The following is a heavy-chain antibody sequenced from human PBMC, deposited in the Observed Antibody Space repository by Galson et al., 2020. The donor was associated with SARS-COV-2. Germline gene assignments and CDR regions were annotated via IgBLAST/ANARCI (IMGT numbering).Heavy chain of an antibody. Sequence: SCAASGFTFSSYAINWLRQAPGKGLEWVSGISGSGSATYYAGSVKGRFTISRDNSQNTLYLQMNGLRAEDTAIYYCAKRNRDSSGFDYWGQGARVTVSS. CDR1: GFTFSSYA. D-gene: IGHD3-22*01. CDR3: AKRNRDSSGFDY. CDR2: ISGSGSAT. J-gene: IGHJ4*02. V-gene: IGHV3-23*01.